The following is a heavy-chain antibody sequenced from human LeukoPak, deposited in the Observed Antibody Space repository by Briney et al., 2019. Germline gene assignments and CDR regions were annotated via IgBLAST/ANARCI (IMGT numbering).Heavy chain of an antibody. CDR3: AKDQGIAAAGTTAFDY. Sequence: PGGSLRLSCAASGFTFSSYGMHWVRQAPGKGLEWVAVISYDGSNKYYADSVKGRFTISRDNSKNTLYLQMNSLRAEDTAVYYCAKDQGIAAAGTTAFDYWGQGTLVTVSS. V-gene: IGHV3-30*18. CDR1: GFTFSSYG. J-gene: IGHJ4*02. D-gene: IGHD6-13*01. CDR2: ISYDGSNK.